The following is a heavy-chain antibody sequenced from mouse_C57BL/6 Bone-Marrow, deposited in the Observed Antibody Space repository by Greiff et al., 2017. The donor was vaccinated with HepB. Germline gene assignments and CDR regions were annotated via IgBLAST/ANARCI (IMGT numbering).Heavy chain of an antibody. CDR2: SRNKANDYTT. J-gene: IGHJ1*03. V-gene: IGHV7-1*01. Sequence: EVKLMDSGGGLVQSGRSLRLSCATSGFTFSDFYMEWVRQAPGKGLEWIAASRNKANDYTTEYSASVKGRFIVSRDTSQSILYLQMNALRAEDTAIYYCARAPFDGYFDVWGTGTTVTVSS. CDR1: GFTFSDFY. D-gene: IGHD2-3*01. CDR3: ARAPFDGYFDV.